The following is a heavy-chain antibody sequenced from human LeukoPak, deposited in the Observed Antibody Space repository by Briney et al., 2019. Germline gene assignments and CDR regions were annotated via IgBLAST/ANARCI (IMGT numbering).Heavy chain of an antibody. CDR3: AKDRRTYYYDSSGYDY. CDR1: GFTFRSYA. Sequence: GGSLRLSCAASGFTFRSYAMSWVRQSPGKGLEWVSAISGSGGSTYYADSVKGRFTISRDNSKNTLYLQMNSLRAEDTAVYYCAKDRRTYYYDSSGYDYWGQGTLVTVSS. J-gene: IGHJ4*02. D-gene: IGHD3-22*01. V-gene: IGHV3-23*01. CDR2: ISGSGGST.